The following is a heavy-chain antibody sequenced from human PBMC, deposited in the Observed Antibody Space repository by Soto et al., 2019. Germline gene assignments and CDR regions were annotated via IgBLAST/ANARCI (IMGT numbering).Heavy chain of an antibody. V-gene: IGHV1-46*01. CDR2: INTSGGNS. D-gene: IGHD2-21*01. CDR3: AKEGAIPGEVDA. Sequence: HLAQSGPEVKRPGASVKISCKASGFIFTDWFMHWVRQAPGQGPEGMGIINTSGGNSIYSQKFQDRVTMTRDTSTSTLYVELSSLTSADTAVYYCAKEGAIPGEVDAWGQGTLVTVSS. J-gene: IGHJ1*01. CDR1: GFIFTDWF.